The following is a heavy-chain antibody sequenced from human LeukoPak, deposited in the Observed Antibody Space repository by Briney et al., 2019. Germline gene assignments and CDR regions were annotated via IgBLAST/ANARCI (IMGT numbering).Heavy chain of an antibody. D-gene: IGHD2-2*01. CDR2: VSAYNGNT. CDR3: ARASGSYCSSTSCNDAFDI. CDR1: GYVFTSYY. J-gene: IGHJ3*02. Sequence: GASVKVSCKASGYVFTSYYITWVRQAPGQGLEWMGCVSAYNGNTNYAQNFQGRVTMITDTSTSTAYMELRSLTSDDTAVYYCARASGSYCSSTSCNDAFDIWGQGTMVTVSS. V-gene: IGHV1-18*01.